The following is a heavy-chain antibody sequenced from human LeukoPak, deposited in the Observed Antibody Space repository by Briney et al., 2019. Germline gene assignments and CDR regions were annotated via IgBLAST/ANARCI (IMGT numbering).Heavy chain of an antibody. Sequence: GGSLRLSCAASGFTLSSYGMHWVRQAPGKGLEWVAVIWYDGSNKYYADSVKGRFAISRDNSKNTLYLQVNSLRAEDTAVYYCARDGVVVPAADYNWFDPWGQGTLVTVSS. V-gene: IGHV3-33*01. CDR1: GFTLSSYG. D-gene: IGHD2-2*01. J-gene: IGHJ5*02. CDR3: ARDGVVVPAADYNWFDP. CDR2: IWYDGSNK.